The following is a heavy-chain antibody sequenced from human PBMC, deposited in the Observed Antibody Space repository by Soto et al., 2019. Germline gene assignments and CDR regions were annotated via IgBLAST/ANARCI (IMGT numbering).Heavy chain of an antibody. CDR1: GHTFTSYG. Sequence: ASVKVSCKASGHTFTSYGITWVRQAPGQGLEWMGWISAYNGNTKYAQKLQGRVTMTTDTSTSTAYMELRSLRSDDTAVYYCARDRLLGYCSGGSCYGGSWFDPWGQGTLVTVSS. CDR2: ISAYNGNT. CDR3: ARDRLLGYCSGGSCYGGSWFDP. D-gene: IGHD2-15*01. J-gene: IGHJ5*02. V-gene: IGHV1-18*01.